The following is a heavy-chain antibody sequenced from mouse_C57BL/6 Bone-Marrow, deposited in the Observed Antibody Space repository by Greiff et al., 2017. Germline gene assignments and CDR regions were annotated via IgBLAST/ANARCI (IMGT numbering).Heavy chain of an antibody. J-gene: IGHJ1*03. V-gene: IGHV7-3*01. CDR1: GFTFTDYY. CDR3: ARSISRYFDV. CDR2: IRNKANGYTT. Sequence: EVQLQESGGGLVQPGGSLSLSCAASGFTFTDYYMSWVRQPPGKALEWLGFIRNKANGYTTEYSASVKGRFTISRDNSQSILYLQMNALRAEDSATYYCARSISRYFDVWGTGTTVTVSS.